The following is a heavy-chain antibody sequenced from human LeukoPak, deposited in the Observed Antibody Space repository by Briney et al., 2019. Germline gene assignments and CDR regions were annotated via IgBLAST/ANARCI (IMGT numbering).Heavy chain of an antibody. Sequence: SETLSLTCTVSGGSISSSSYYWGWIRQPPGKGLEWIWSVYHSGSTRYNPSLEGRVTISVDTSKNQFSLKLHSVTAADTAVYYCARDHDSEEQTWGPGTLVTVSS. D-gene: IGHD1-1*01. J-gene: IGHJ5*02. CDR2: VYHSGST. V-gene: IGHV4-39*07. CDR1: GGSISSSSYY. CDR3: ARDHDSEEQT.